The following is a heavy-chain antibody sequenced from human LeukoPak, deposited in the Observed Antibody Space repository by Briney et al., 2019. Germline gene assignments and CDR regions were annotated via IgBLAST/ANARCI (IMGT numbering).Heavy chain of an antibody. J-gene: IGHJ4*02. D-gene: IGHD1-20*01. CDR3: AKEGRNNWNGFDY. CDR1: GFTFSSYS. V-gene: IGHV3-48*01. CDR2: ISSSSSTI. Sequence: GGSLRLSCAASGFTFSSYSMNWVRQAPGKGLEWVSYISSSSSTIYYADSVKGRFTISRDNAKNSLYLQMNSLRAEDTAVYYCAKEGRNNWNGFDYWGQGTLVTVSS.